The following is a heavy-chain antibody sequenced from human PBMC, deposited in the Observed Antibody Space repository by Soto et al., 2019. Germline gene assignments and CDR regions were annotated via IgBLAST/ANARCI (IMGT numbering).Heavy chain of an antibody. CDR2: IHSGGST. CDR3: TRDALKYSEKYLGWLDP. Sequence: GGSLRLSCAASGLTVSDNYMIWVRQAPGKGLEWVSVIHSGGSTYYADSVKGRFTISRDSFRNTLHLQMDSLRVEDTAVYYCTRDALKYSEKYLGWLDPWGQGTLVTVSS. J-gene: IGHJ5*02. V-gene: IGHV3-53*01. CDR1: GLTVSDNY. D-gene: IGHD5-12*01.